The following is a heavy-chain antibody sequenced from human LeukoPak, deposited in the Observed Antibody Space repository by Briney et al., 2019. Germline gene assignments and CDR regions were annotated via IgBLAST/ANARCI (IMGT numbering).Heavy chain of an antibody. Sequence: PSETLSLTCAVYGGSFSGYYWSWIRQPPGKGLEWIGEINHSGSTNYNPSLKSRVTISVDTSKNQFSLKLSSVTAADTAVYYCARRWYDYVWGSYRCPGRGSWFDPWGQGTLVTVSS. D-gene: IGHD3-16*02. CDR1: GGSFSGYY. J-gene: IGHJ5*02. V-gene: IGHV4-34*01. CDR3: ARRWYDYVWGSYRCPGRGSWFDP. CDR2: INHSGST.